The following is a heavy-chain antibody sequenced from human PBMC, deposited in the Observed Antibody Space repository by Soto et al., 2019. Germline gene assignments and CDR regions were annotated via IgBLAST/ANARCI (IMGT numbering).Heavy chain of an antibody. D-gene: IGHD4-17*01. CDR2: ISASGGST. V-gene: IGHV3-23*01. CDR1: GFTFSSYA. CDR3: AKERWRDTTVVTPDY. J-gene: IGHJ4*02. Sequence: EVQLLESGGGLVQPGGSLRLSCAASGFTFSSYAMSWVRQAPGKGLEWVSAISASGGSTYYADSVQGRFTISRDNSKNTRYLQMSSLRAEDTAVFDCAKERWRDTTVVTPDYWGQGTLVTVST.